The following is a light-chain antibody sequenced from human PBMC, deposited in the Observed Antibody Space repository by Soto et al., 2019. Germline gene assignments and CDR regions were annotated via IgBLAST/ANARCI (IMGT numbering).Light chain of an antibody. Sequence: RATLSCRASQSVSSNLAWYQQKPGQAPRLLIYDASSRATGIPDRFSGGGSVTFITQTVYRLGPRDRDVCCCDLRGSAPSSFGHGTKVDIK. J-gene: IGKJ1*01. CDR3: DLRGSAPSS. CDR2: DAS. V-gene: IGKV3-20*01. CDR1: QSVSSN.